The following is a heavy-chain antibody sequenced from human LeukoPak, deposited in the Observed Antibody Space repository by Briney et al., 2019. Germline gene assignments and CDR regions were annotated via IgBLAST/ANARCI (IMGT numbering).Heavy chain of an antibody. Sequence: GGSLRLSCAASGFTFSSYWMSWVRQVPGKGLEWVANIKQDGSESYYVDSMKGRFTISRDNAKNSLYLQMNSLRAEDTAVYYCARGAFPFHYWGPGTRVTVSS. CDR2: IKQDGSES. V-gene: IGHV3-7*01. J-gene: IGHJ4*02. D-gene: IGHD2-21*01. CDR3: ARGAFPFHY. CDR1: GFTFSSYW.